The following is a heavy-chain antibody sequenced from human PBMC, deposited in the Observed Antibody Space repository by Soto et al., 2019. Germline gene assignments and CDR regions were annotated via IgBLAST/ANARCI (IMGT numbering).Heavy chain of an antibody. CDR2: IIPIFGTA. J-gene: IGHJ5*02. D-gene: IGHD3-9*01. CDR1: GGTFSSYA. Sequence: ASVKVSCKASGGTFSSYAISWVRQAPGQGLEWMGGIIPIFGTANYAQKFQGRVTITADESTSTAYMELSSLRSEDTAVYYCARAILRYFDWLQNWFDPWGQGTLVTVSS. CDR3: ARAILRYFDWLQNWFDP. V-gene: IGHV1-69*13.